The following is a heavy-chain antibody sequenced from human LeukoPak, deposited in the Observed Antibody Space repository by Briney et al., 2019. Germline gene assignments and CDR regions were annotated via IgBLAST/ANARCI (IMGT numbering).Heavy chain of an antibody. CDR2: IIPIFGTV. D-gene: IGHD3-22*01. CDR1: GVTFSSYA. J-gene: IGHJ4*02. V-gene: IGHV1-69*05. CDR3: ASLTRVDSSGYLDY. Sequence: GASVKVSCKASGVTFSSYAISWVRQAPGQGLEWMGGIIPIFGTVNYAQKFQGRVTITTDESTSTAYMERSSLRSEDTAVYYCASLTRVDSSGYLDYWGQGTLVAVSS.